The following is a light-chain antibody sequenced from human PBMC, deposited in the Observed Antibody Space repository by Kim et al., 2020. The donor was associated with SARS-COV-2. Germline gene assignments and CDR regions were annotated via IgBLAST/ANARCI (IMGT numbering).Light chain of an antibody. CDR3: QQRSNWPPA. CDR2: DAS. CDR1: QSVSSY. V-gene: IGKV3-11*01. J-gene: IGKJ1*01. Sequence: PGERATLSCRASQSVSSYLAWYQQKPGQAPRLLIYDASNRATGIPARFSGSGSGTDFTLTISSLEPEDFAVYYCQQRSNWPPAFGQGTKVDIK.